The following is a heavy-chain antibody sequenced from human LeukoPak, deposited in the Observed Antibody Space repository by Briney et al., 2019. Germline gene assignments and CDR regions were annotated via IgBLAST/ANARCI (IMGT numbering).Heavy chain of an antibody. CDR2: IYIDGTT. V-gene: IGHV3-53*01. Sequence: GGSLRLSCAASGFSVSSNYMSWVRQAPGKGLEWVSVIYIDGTTYYADSVKGRLTISRDKSKNTVYLQMNSLRPEDTAVYYCVRDWGYCDSTSCHVFDYWGQGTLVTVSS. CDR3: VRDWGYCDSTSCHVFDY. CDR1: GFSVSSNY. D-gene: IGHD2-2*01. J-gene: IGHJ4*02.